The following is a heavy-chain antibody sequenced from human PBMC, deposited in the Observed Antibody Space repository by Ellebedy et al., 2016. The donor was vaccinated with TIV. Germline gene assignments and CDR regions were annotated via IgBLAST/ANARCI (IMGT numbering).Heavy chain of an antibody. D-gene: IGHD2-2*02. CDR1: GFTFGRYE. CDR2: ISTSDSTK. Sequence: PGGSLRLSCAASGFTFGRYEMNWVRQAPGKGLEWVSYISTSDSTKYYADSVKGRFTVSRDNTKNTVYLQMTSLRAEDTAVYYCARDGRYCTSVGCYSHYGMDVWGQGTTVTVSS. CDR3: ARDGRYCTSVGCYSHYGMDV. J-gene: IGHJ6*02. V-gene: IGHV3-48*03.